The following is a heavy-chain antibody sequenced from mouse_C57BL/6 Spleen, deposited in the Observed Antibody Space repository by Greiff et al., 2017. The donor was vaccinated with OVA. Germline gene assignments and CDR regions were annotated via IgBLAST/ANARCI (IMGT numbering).Heavy chain of an antibody. CDR3: ARRGGSSYWYFDV. CDR2: INPSNGGT. CDR1: GYTFTSYW. V-gene: IGHV1-53*01. Sequence: VQLQQPGTELVKPGASVKLSCKASGYTFTSYWMHWVKQRPGQGLEWIGNINPSNGGTNYNEKFKSKATLTVDKSSSTAYMQRSSLTSEDSAVYYCARRGGSSYWYFDVWGTGTTVTVSS. J-gene: IGHJ1*03. D-gene: IGHD1-1*01.